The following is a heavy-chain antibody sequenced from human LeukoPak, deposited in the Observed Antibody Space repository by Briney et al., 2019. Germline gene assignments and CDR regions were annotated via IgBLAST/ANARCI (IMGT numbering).Heavy chain of an antibody. V-gene: IGHV1-69*04. CDR3: ASSPSPMVYDSYYYGMDV. D-gene: IGHD2-8*01. J-gene: IGHJ6*02. CDR2: IIPILGIA. Sequence: ASVKVSCKASGGTFSSYAISWVRQAPGQGLEWMGRIIPILGIANYAQKFQGRVTITADKSTSTAYMELSSLRSEDTAVYYRASSPSPMVYDSYYYGMDVWGQGTTVTVSS. CDR1: GGTFSSYA.